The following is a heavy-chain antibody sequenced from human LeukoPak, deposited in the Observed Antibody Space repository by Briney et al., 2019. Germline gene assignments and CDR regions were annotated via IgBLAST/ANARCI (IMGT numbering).Heavy chain of an antibody. D-gene: IGHD3-10*01. V-gene: IGHV1-24*01. Sequence: ASVKVSCKVSGHTLTELSMHWVRQAPGKGLEWMGGFDPEDGETIYAQKFQGRVTMTRDTSISTAYMELSRLKSDDTAVYYCARNIWFGEWGENHNWFDPWGQGTLVTVSS. CDR2: FDPEDGET. J-gene: IGHJ5*02. CDR3: ARNIWFGEWGENHNWFDP. CDR1: GHTLTELS.